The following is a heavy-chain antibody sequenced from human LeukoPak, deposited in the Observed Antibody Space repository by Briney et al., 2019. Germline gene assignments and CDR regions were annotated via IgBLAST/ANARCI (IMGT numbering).Heavy chain of an antibody. CDR2: ISWDGGST. CDR3: ARDQWELLRGAFDY. Sequence: GGSLRLSCAASGFTFDDYAMHWVRQAPGKGLEWVSLISWDGGSTYYADSVKGRFTISRDSSKNSLYLQMNSLRAEDTAVYYCARDQWELLRGAFDYWGQGTLVTVSS. V-gene: IGHV3-43D*03. CDR1: GFTFDDYA. D-gene: IGHD1-26*01. J-gene: IGHJ4*02.